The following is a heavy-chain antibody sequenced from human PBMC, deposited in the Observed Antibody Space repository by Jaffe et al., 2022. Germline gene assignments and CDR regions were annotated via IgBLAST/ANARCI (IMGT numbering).Heavy chain of an antibody. D-gene: IGHD3-22*01. V-gene: IGHV3-48*03. CDR2: ISSSGSTI. J-gene: IGHJ5*02. CDR1: GFTFSSYE. CDR3: ARVGDSSGYYYSNWFDP. Sequence: EVQLVESGGGLVQPGGSLRLSCAASGFTFSSYEMNWVRQAPGKGLEWVSYISSSGSTIYYADSVKGRFTISRDNAKNSLYLQMNSLRAEDTAVYYCARVGDSSGYYYSNWFDPWGQGTLVTVSS.